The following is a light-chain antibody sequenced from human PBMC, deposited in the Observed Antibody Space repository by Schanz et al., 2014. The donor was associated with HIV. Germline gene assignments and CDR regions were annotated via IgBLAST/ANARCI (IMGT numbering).Light chain of an antibody. CDR3: SSYTSSSTVV. J-gene: IGLJ2*01. CDR1: SSDIGAYNY. CDR2: DAS. V-gene: IGLV2-14*03. Sequence: QSALTQPASVSGSPGQSITISCTGTSSDIGAYNYVSWYQQHPGKAPKLMIYDASNRPSGVSNRFSGSKSGNTASLTISGLQAEDEADYYCSSYTSSSTVVIGGGTKLTVL.